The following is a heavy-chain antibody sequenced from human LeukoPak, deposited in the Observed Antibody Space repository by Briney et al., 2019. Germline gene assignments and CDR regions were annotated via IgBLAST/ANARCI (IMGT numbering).Heavy chain of an antibody. V-gene: IGHV3-48*04. CDR1: GFKFSNYA. Sequence: PGGSLRLSCGASGFKFSNYAMHWVRQAPGKGLEWVSYISSSSSTIYYADSVKGRFTISRDNAKNSLYLQMNSLRAEDTAVYYCARHPAGTLVPFDYWGQGTLVAVSS. CDR3: ARHPAGTLVPFDY. D-gene: IGHD6-13*01. J-gene: IGHJ4*02. CDR2: ISSSSSTI.